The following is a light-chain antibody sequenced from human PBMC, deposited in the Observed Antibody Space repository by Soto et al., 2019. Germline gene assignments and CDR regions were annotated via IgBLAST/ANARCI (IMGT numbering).Light chain of an antibody. CDR3: SSYAGAYSSGVV. V-gene: IGLV2-11*01. J-gene: IGLJ3*02. CDR2: DVA. Sequence: QSALTQPRSVSGSPGQSVTISCTGTSSDVGTYNYVSWYQQHPGKVPKLMIYDVAKRPSGVPDRFSGSKSGNTASLTISGPQAEDEADYYCSSYAGAYSSGVVFGGGTKLTVL. CDR1: SSDVGTYNY.